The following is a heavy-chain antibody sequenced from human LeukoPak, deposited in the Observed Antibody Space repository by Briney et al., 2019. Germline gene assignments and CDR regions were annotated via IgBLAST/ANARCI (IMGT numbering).Heavy chain of an antibody. Sequence: SGTLSLTCTVSGGSISNYYWSWIRQPPGKGLEWIGYVYYSGSTYYNPSLKSRVTISVDTSKNQFSLKLTSVTAADTAVYYCARGSGSSVHYPLLHSDYWGQGALVTVSS. V-gene: IGHV4-59*01. J-gene: IGHJ4*02. D-gene: IGHD3-22*01. CDR2: VYYSGST. CDR1: GGSISNYY. CDR3: ARGSGSSVHYPLLHSDY.